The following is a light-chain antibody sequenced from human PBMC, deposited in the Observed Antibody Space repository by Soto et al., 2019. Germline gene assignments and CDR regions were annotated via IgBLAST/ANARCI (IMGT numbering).Light chain of an antibody. V-gene: IGKV1-5*01. CDR2: DAS. J-gene: IGKJ1*01. Sequence: DIQMTQSPSTLSASVGDRVTITCRASQSISSWLAWYQQEPGKAPKVLIYDASSLESGVQSRFSGSGSGTEFTLTISSLQPDDFATYYCQQYNSYSETFGHGTKVDIK. CDR3: QQYNSYSET. CDR1: QSISSW.